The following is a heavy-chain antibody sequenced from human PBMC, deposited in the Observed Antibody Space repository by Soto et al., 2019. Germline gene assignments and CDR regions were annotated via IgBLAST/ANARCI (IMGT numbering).Heavy chain of an antibody. CDR3: ARDLGYSSVGGYFDY. V-gene: IGHV4-61*01. Sequence: PSETLSLTCTVSGGSVSSGSYYWSWIRQPPGKGLEWIGYIYYSGSTNYNPSLKSRVTISVDTSKNQFSLKLSSVTAADTAVYYCARDLGYSSVGGYFDYWGQGTLVTVSS. CDR1: GGSVSSGSYY. J-gene: IGHJ4*02. CDR2: IYYSGST. D-gene: IGHD6-19*01.